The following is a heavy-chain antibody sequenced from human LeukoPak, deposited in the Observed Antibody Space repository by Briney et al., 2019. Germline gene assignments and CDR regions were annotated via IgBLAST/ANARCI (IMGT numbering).Heavy chain of an antibody. CDR1: GGSISSGSYY. J-gene: IGHJ5*02. Sequence: SETLSLTCTVSGGSISSGSYYWGWVRQPPGKDLEWIGSIYYSGSTFYNPSLKSRVTVSVDTSKNQFSLKLSSVTAADTAVYYCATRPDIAAAGPGWFDPWGQGTLVTVSS. CDR3: ATRPDIAAAGPGWFDP. CDR2: IYYSGST. D-gene: IGHD6-13*01. V-gene: IGHV4-39*07.